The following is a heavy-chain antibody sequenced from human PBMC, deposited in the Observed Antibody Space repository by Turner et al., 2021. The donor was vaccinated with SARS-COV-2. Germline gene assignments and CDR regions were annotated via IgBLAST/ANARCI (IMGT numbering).Heavy chain of an antibody. CDR1: GGSTTSTNFF. Sequence: PLQDSGPGLVKPSETLSLSCTVPGGSTTSTNFFWGWIRQSPGKGLEWMGTFSYSGSTFYNPSFKGRVTMSADPSKRQFFLRLTSVTAADTAVYYCARLYHHDTSGVDFWGQGTQVTVSS. J-gene: IGHJ4*02. V-gene: IGHV4-39*01. CDR3: ARLYHHDTSGVDF. D-gene: IGHD3-22*01. CDR2: FSYSGST.